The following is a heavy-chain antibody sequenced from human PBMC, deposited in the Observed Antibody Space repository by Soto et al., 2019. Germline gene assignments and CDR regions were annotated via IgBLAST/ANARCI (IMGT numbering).Heavy chain of an antibody. J-gene: IGHJ3*01. CDR3: ATWHEREHAYDV. CDR1: GFTISGKKY. D-gene: IGHD1-1*01. Sequence: GGSLRLSCAAFGFTISGKKYVAWVRQAPGKGLEWVSALYDLDGSFYAASVKGRFTTSSDSSKTTVYLQMNDLRPDDTAVYYCATWHEREHAYDVWGQGTTVTVSS. V-gene: IGHV3-53*01. CDR2: LYDLDGS.